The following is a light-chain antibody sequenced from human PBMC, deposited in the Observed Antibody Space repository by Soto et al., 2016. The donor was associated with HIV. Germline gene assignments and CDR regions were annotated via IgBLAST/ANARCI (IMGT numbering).Light chain of an antibody. CDR2: AAS. V-gene: IGKV1-39*01. CDR3: QQSYSTPIT. CDR1: QYISTY. J-gene: IGKJ5*01. Sequence: DIQMTQSPSSLSASVGDGVTITCRASQYISTYLNWYQQTPGKAPNLLIFAASNLQTGVPSRFSGSGSGTYFTLTISSLQPEDFAIYYCQQSYSTPITFGQGTRLEIK.